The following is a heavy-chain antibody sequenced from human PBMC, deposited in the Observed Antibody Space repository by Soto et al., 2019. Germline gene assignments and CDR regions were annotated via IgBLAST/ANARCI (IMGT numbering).Heavy chain of an antibody. J-gene: IGHJ4*02. D-gene: IGHD2-15*01. CDR1: GYTFTDYD. CDR3: ARGRIGAAF. V-gene: IGHV1-8*01. Sequence: QVQLVQSGAEVKKPGASVRVTCKTSGYTFTDYDVSWVRQASGKGLEWMGWMSPNSGKTGYVEKFQGRVTMTANTSLSTAYMELHSLRSEDTAIYFCARGRIGAAFWGQGTLVTVSS. CDR2: MSPNSGKT.